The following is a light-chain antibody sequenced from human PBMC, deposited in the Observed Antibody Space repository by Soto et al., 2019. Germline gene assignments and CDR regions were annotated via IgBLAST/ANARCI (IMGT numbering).Light chain of an antibody. CDR1: TSDVGGYNF. Sequence: QSVLTQPRSVSGSPGQSVTISCTGTTSDVGGYNFVSWYQQYPGKAPKLFIYDVTKRPSGVPDRFSGSKSGNTASLTISGLQAEDEADYYCCSYAGTYTLWVFGGGTKVTVL. CDR2: DVT. J-gene: IGLJ3*02. CDR3: CSYAGTYTLWV. V-gene: IGLV2-11*01.